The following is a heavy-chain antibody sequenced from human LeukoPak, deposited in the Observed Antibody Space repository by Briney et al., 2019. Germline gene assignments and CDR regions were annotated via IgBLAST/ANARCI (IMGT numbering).Heavy chain of an antibody. CDR3: ARDFGGGANIY. CDR2: INSDGSST. V-gene: IGHV3-74*01. CDR1: GFTFSSYW. D-gene: IGHD1-26*01. J-gene: IGHJ4*02. Sequence: GGSLRLSCAASGFTFSSYWMHWVRQAPGKGLVWVSRINSDGSSTSYADSVKGRFTISRDNAKNSLYLQMNSLRAEDTAVYYCARDFGGGANIYWGQGTLVTVSS.